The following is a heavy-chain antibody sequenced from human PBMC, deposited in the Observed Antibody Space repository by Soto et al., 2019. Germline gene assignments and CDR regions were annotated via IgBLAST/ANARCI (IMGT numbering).Heavy chain of an antibody. V-gene: IGHV2-5*02. CDR2: IYWDDDK. CDR3: AHSGPLATVAFDY. CDR1: GFSLTTTEVA. Sequence: QITLKESGPSLVNPTQSLTLTCSFSGFSLTTTEVAVGWIRQPPGKALELLALIYWDDDKRYSPSLKPSLTSTKDTAKNPVVLTMTNVHPKDTATYFCAHSGPLATVAFDYRGQGTLVTVYS. D-gene: IGHD6-13*01. J-gene: IGHJ4*02.